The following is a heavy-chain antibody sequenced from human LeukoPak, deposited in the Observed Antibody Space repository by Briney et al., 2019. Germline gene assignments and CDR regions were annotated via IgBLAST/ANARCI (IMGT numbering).Heavy chain of an antibody. CDR1: DDSVTTFY. CDR3: VRLSCTGNYGWFDP. D-gene: IGHD3-10*02. CDR2: VSYSGST. J-gene: IGHJ5*01. Sequence: SETLSLTFAVSDDSVTTFYWGWIRQPPGKGLEWMGYVSYSGSTKYNPSLKSRITISSDTSMNQFSLKVNSESAADTAGYFCVRLSCTGNYGWFDPWGQGTLVIVSS. V-gene: IGHV4-59*08.